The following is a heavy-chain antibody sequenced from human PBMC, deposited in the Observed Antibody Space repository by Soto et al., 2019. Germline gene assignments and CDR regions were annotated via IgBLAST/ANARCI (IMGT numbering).Heavy chain of an antibody. CDR3: ARGGYYDSSGYYYYYYGMDV. CDR2: IYYSGST. D-gene: IGHD3-22*01. CDR1: GGSISSGGYY. Sequence: ASETLSLTCTVSGGSISSGGYYWSWIRQHPGKGLEWIGYIYYSGSTYYNPSLKSRVTISVDTSKNQFSLKLSSVTAADTAVYYCARGGYYDSSGYYYYYYGMDVWGQGTTVTVSS. V-gene: IGHV4-31*03. J-gene: IGHJ6*02.